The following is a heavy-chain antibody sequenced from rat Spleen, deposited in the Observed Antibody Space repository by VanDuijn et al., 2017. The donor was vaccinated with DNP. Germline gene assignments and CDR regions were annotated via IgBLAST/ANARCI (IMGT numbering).Heavy chain of an antibody. CDR1: GFIFSNYW. D-gene: IGHD1-11*01. CDR2: INKDSSTI. V-gene: IGHV4-2*01. J-gene: IGHJ2*01. Sequence: EVQLVGSGGGPVQPGRSLKLSCVASGFIFSNYWMTWIRQAPGKGLEWIGQINKDSSTISYSPSLKDKLTISRDSAQNTLYLQMSKLGSEDTAIYYCARGPNYGGYADYFDYWGQGVTVTVSS. CDR3: ARGPNYGGYADYFDY.